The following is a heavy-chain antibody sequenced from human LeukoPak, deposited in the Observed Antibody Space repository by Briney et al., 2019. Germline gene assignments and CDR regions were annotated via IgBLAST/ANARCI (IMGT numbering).Heavy chain of an antibody. V-gene: IGHV3-23*01. CDR3: AKEGPYYYDSSGYLDY. Sequence: GGSLRLSCAASGFRFSAFAMSWVRQAPGKGLEWVSVICGSGGNTYYADSVKGRFTISRDNSKNTLYLQMNSLRAEDTAVYYCAKEGPYYYDSSGYLDYWGQGTLVTVSS. CDR1: GFRFSAFA. CDR2: ICGSGGNT. D-gene: IGHD3-22*01. J-gene: IGHJ4*02.